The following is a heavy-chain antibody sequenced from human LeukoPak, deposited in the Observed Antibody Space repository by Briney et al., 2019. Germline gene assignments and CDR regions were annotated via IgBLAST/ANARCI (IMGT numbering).Heavy chain of an antibody. J-gene: IGHJ4*02. CDR3: ARGQGPGSYYPGY. Sequence: ASVNVSRKASGYTLTRYDINWVRPATGQGLEWMGWMNPNSGNTGYAQKFQGRVTMTRNTSISTAYMELSSLRSEDTAVYYCARGQGPGSYYPGYWGQGTLVTVSS. CDR2: MNPNSGNT. CDR1: GYTLTRYD. V-gene: IGHV1-8*01. D-gene: IGHD3-10*01.